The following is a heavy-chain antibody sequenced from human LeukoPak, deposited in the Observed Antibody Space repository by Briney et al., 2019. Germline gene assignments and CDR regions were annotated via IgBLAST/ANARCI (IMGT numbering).Heavy chain of an antibody. CDR2: IYYSGST. Sequence: SETLSLTCTVSGGSISSSSYYWGWIRQPPGKGLEWIGSIYYSGSTYYNPSLESRVTISVDTSKNQFSLKLSSVTAADTAVYYCARSPRVLFLSGSYGGGYYFDYWGQGTLVTVSS. V-gene: IGHV4-39*07. J-gene: IGHJ4*02. D-gene: IGHD1-26*01. CDR1: GGSISSSSYY. CDR3: ARSPRVLFLSGSYGGGYYFDY.